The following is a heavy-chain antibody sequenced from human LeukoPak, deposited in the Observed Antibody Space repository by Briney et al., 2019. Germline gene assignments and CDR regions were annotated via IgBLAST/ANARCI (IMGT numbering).Heavy chain of an antibody. D-gene: IGHD7-27*01. J-gene: IGHJ4*02. V-gene: IGHV3-49*04. CDR1: GFTFSSYA. Sequence: GGSLRLSCAASGFTFSSYAMSWVRQAPGKGLEWVGFIRSKAFGETAEYAASVKGRFTISRDDSKSIAYLQMNSLKTEDTAVYYCTRDRGSSTLGDYWGQGTLVTVSS. CDR2: IRSKAFGETA. CDR3: TRDRGSSTLGDY.